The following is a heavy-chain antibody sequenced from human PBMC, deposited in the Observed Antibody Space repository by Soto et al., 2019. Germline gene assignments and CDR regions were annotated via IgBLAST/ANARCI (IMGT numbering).Heavy chain of an antibody. Sequence: SDTLSLTCTVSGGSISSGGYYWSWIRQHPGKGLEWIGYIYYSGSTYYNPSLKSRVTISVDTSKNQFSLRLSSVTAADTAVYYCARETMVSKGGANYYGMDVWGQGTTVTVSS. V-gene: IGHV4-31*03. CDR1: GGSISSGGYY. D-gene: IGHD3-10*01. CDR2: IYYSGST. CDR3: ARETMVSKGGANYYGMDV. J-gene: IGHJ6*02.